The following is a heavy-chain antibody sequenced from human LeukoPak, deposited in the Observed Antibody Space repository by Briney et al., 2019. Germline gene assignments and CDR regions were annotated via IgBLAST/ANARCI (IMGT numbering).Heavy chain of an antibody. V-gene: IGHV3-11*04. J-gene: IGHJ4*02. CDR1: GFTFSDYY. CDR3: ARGTVVVPAAITVY. Sequence: PGGSLRLSCAASGFTFSDYYMSWIRQAPGKGLEWASYISSSGSTIYYADSVKGRFTISRDNAKNSLYLQMNSLRAEDTAVYYCARGTVVVPAAITVYWGQGTLVTVSS. D-gene: IGHD2-2*01. CDR2: ISSSGSTI.